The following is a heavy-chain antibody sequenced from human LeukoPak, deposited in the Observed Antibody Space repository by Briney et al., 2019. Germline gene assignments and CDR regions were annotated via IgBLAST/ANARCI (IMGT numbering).Heavy chain of an antibody. V-gene: IGHV3-30-3*01. CDR2: ISYDGSTK. CDR3: ARETGYGSSWPLHY. Sequence: GGSLRLSCAASGFTFSSYAMHWVRQAPGKGLERMAYISYDGSTKNYADSVKGRFTISRDTSKNTLYLQMNSLRPEDTAVYYCARETGYGSSWPLHYWGQGTLVTVSS. CDR1: GFTFSSYA. D-gene: IGHD6-13*01. J-gene: IGHJ4*02.